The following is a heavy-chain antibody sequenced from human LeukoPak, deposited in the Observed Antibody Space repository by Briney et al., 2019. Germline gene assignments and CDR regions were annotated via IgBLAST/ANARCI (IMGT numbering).Heavy chain of an antibody. J-gene: IGHJ3*02. D-gene: IGHD6-19*01. Sequence: PGGSLRLSCAASGFTINDYAMYWVRQSPGRGLEWVALIRDDGSDTYHADSVKGRFTISRDNSKNTVFLRMNSLRGEDSAIYYCAKSDGHGTGYGFHIWGQGTMVTVSS. V-gene: IGHV3-30*02. CDR2: IRDDGSDT. CDR1: GFTINDYA. CDR3: AKSDGHGTGYGFHI.